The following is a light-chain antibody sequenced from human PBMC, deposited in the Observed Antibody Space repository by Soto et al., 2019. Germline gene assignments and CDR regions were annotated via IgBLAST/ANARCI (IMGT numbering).Light chain of an antibody. CDR2: DAS. Sequence: AIRMTQSPSSFSASTGDRVSITCRATQDIGTYLAWYQQIPGKAPKLLIYDASTLQTGVPSRFSGSGSWTDFTLTISYLQSEDFGTYYCQQFYNYPRTFGQGAKVDIK. CDR3: QQFYNYPRT. V-gene: IGKV1-8*01. CDR1: QDIGTY. J-gene: IGKJ1*01.